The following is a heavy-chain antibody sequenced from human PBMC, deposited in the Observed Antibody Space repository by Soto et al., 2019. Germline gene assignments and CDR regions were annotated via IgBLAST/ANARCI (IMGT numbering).Heavy chain of an antibody. CDR1: GGSISSSSYY. J-gene: IGHJ6*02. V-gene: IGHV4-39*01. CDR2: IYYSGST. Sequence: PSETLSLTCTVSGGSISSSSYYWGWIRQPPGKGLEWIGSIYYSGSTYYNPSLKSRVTISVDTSKNQFSLKPSSVTAADTAVYYCARHEGWSPGRPHYYYYYGMDVWGQGTTVTVSS. CDR3: ARHEGWSPGRPHYYYYYGMDV. D-gene: IGHD1-26*01.